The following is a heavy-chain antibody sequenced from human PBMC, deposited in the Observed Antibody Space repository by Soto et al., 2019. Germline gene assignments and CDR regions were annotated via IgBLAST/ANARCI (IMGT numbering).Heavy chain of an antibody. CDR2: ISSSGDGK. J-gene: IGHJ6*02. V-gene: IGHV3-23*01. Sequence: GGSLRLSCAASGFTFNSFAMTWVRQAPGKGLEWVSIISSSGDGKYYVDSVKGRFTISRDNSRNTLNLQMNSLRAEDTAVYYCAKNPDFWSWGMDVWGQGTTVTVSS. D-gene: IGHD3-3*01. CDR3: AKNPDFWSWGMDV. CDR1: GFTFNSFA.